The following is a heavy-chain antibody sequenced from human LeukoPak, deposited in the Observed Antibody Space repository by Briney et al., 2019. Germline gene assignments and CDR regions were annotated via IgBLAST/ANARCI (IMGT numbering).Heavy chain of an antibody. J-gene: IGHJ3*02. D-gene: IGHD4-11*01. CDR3: ARSTVTTDAFDI. CDR1: GYTFTGYY. V-gene: IGHV1-2*04. CDR2: INPNSGGT. Sequence: ASVKVSCKASGYTFTGYYMHWVRQAPGQGLEWMGWINPNSGGTNYAQKFQGWVTMTRDTSTSTVYMELSSLRSEDTAVYYCARSTVTTDAFDIWGQGTMVTVSS.